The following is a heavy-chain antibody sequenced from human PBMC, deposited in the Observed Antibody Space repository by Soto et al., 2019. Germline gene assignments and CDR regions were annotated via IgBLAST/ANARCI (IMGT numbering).Heavy chain of an antibody. D-gene: IGHD5-18*01. CDR2: IYHSGST. Sequence: SETLSLTCAVSGGSISSSNWWSWVRQPPGKGLEWIGEIYHSGSTNYNPSLKSRVTISVDKSKNQFSLKLSSVTAADTAVYYCAGGYSYGYDYYYYGMDVWGQGTTVTVSS. CDR3: AGGYSYGYDYYYYGMDV. J-gene: IGHJ6*02. V-gene: IGHV4-4*02. CDR1: GGSISSSNW.